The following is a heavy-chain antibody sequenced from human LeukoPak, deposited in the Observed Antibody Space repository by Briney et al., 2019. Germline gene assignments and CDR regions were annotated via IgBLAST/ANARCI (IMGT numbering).Heavy chain of an antibody. CDR2: ISSSSSTI. D-gene: IGHD1-20*01. CDR3: AREVITGIASFDY. Sequence: PGGSLRLSCAASGFTFSSYSMNWVRQAPGKGLEWGSYISSSSSTIYYADSVKGRFTISRDNAKNSLYLQMNSLRAEDTAVYYCAREVITGIASFDYWGQGTLATVSS. J-gene: IGHJ4*02. CDR1: GFTFSSYS. V-gene: IGHV3-48*01.